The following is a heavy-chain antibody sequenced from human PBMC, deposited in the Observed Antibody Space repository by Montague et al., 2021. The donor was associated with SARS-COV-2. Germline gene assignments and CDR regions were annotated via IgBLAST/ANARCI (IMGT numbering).Heavy chain of an antibody. J-gene: IGHJ4*02. V-gene: IGHV4-4*02. D-gene: IGHD1-1*01. CDR1: GGSITTNNW. CDR3: AREGSSAGYNEGFDY. CDR2: IYPSGST. Sequence: SETLSLTCAVSGGSITTNNWRNWVRQSPGKVLECIGDIYPSGSTNYNSPLKSRVTVSVDRSTNQFSLILTSVTAANTAVYYCAREGSSAGYNEGFDYWGQGALVTVSS.